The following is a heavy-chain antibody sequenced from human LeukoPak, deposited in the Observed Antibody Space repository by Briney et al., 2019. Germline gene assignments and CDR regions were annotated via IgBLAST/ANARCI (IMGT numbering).Heavy chain of an antibody. CDR3: AGERLWLGDRAFDI. CDR1: GFTFSSYW. V-gene: IGHV3-7*01. D-gene: IGHD5-18*01. CDR2: IKQDGSEK. Sequence: GGSLRLSCAASGFTFSSYWMSWVRQAPGKGLEWVANIKQDGSEKYYVDSVKGRFTISRDNAKNSLYLQMNSLRAEDTAVYYCAGERLWLGDRAFDIWGQGTMVTVSS. J-gene: IGHJ3*02.